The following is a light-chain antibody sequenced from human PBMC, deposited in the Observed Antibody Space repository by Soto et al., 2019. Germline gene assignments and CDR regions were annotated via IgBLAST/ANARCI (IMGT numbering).Light chain of an antibody. J-gene: IGLJ1*01. Sequence: QSVLTQVASVSGSPGQSITISCTGTSSDVGTFNLVSCYQQHPGKASRLMIYEVIKRPSGVSNRFSGSKSGNKASLTISGLQAEDEYYYDCRRYAGSSVDVFGTGTEAT. CDR1: SSDVGTFNL. CDR2: EVI. CDR3: RRYAGSSVDV. V-gene: IGLV2-23*02.